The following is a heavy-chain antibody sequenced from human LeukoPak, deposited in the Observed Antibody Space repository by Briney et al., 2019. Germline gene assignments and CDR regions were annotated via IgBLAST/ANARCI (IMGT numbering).Heavy chain of an antibody. CDR3: AKDVVPDSGWDLDY. CDR1: GFTFSTYS. V-gene: IGHV3-23*01. J-gene: IGHJ4*02. Sequence: PGGPLRLSCAASGFTFSTYSMTWVRQGPGKGLEWVSSIYPSGDSTFYADSVKGRFTISRDNSKNTLYLQMSSLRTEDTAIYYCAKDVVPDSGWDLDYWGRGTLVTVSS. D-gene: IGHD6-19*01. CDR2: IYPSGDST.